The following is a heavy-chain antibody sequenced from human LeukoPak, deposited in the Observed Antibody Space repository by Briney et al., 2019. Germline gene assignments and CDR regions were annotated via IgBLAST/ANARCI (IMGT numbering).Heavy chain of an antibody. V-gene: IGHV3-33*06. D-gene: IGHD3-22*01. CDR1: GFAFSSYA. CDR3: AKEGRMIVVGNYYYMDV. J-gene: IGHJ6*03. Sequence: PGRSLRLSCAASGFAFSSYAMHWVRQAPGKGLEWVAVIWFDGSKKYYADSVKGRFTISRDNFKKTLYLQMNSLRAEDTAVYYCAKEGRMIVVGNYYYMDVWGKGTTVTVSS. CDR2: IWFDGSKK.